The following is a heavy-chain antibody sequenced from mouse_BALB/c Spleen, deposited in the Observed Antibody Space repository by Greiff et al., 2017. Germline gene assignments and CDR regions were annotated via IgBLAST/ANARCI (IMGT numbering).Heavy chain of an antibody. J-gene: IGHJ2*01. D-gene: IGHD1-1*01. CDR3: ARHGTTVVAPYYFDY. Sequence: DVMLVESGGDLVKPGGSLKLSCAASGFTFSSYGMSWVRQTPDKRLEWVATISSGGSYTYYPDSVKGRFTISRDNAKNTLYLQMSSLKSEDTAMYYCARHGTTVVAPYYFDYWGQGTTPTVSS. CDR1: GFTFSSYG. CDR2: ISSGGSYT. V-gene: IGHV5-6*02.